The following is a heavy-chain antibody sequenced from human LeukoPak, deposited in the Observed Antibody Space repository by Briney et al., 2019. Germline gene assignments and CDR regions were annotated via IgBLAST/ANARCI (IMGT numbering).Heavy chain of an antibody. CDR1: GFTFSSYW. CDR2: INSDGSRT. J-gene: IGHJ6*04. Sequence: PGGSLRLSCAASGFTFSSYWMHWVRQAPGKGLVWVSRINSDGSRTSYADSVKGRFTISRDNAKNTLYLQMNSLRAEDTAVYYCARGGNLLRYYYGMDVWGKGTTVTVSS. V-gene: IGHV3-74*01. CDR3: ARGGNLLRYYYGMDV. D-gene: IGHD4-23*01.